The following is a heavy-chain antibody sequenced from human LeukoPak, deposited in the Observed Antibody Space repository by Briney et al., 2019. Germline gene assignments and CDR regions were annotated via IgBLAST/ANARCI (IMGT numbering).Heavy chain of an antibody. CDR2: ISNNGGGT. CDR1: GFTFSNYA. Sequence: GGSLRLSCAASGFTFSNYAMHWVRQAPGKRLEYVSAISNNGGGTYYANSVKGRFTISRDNSKNTLYLQMGSLRVEDMAVYYCARRSNGYYSYWGQGTLVTVPS. J-gene: IGHJ4*02. V-gene: IGHV3-64*01. D-gene: IGHD3-22*01. CDR3: ARRSNGYYSY.